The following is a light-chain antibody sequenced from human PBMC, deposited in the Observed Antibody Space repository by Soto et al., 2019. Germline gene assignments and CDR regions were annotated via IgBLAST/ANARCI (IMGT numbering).Light chain of an antibody. Sequence: DIQMTQSPSTLSASVGDRVTITCRASQSISSWLAWYQQKPGKDHKLLIYKASSLESGVPSRFSGSGSGTGFTLTISSLQPDDFATYYCQQYNSFSWTFGQGTKVEIK. J-gene: IGKJ1*01. CDR1: QSISSW. CDR3: QQYNSFSWT. V-gene: IGKV1-5*03. CDR2: KAS.